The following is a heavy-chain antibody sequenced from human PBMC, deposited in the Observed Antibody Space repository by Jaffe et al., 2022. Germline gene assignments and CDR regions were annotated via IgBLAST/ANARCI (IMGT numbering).Heavy chain of an antibody. CDR3: ARAHRVMTTVVTPGALGY. J-gene: IGHJ4*02. CDR1: GYTFTSYY. Sequence: QVQLVQSGAEVKKPGASVKVSCKASGYTFTSYYMHWVRQAPGQGLEWMGIINPSGGSTSYAQKFQGRVTMTRDTSTSTVYMELSSLRSEDTAVYYCARAHRVMTTVVTPGALGYWGQGTLVTVSS. CDR2: INPSGGST. V-gene: IGHV1-46*01. D-gene: IGHD4-17*01.